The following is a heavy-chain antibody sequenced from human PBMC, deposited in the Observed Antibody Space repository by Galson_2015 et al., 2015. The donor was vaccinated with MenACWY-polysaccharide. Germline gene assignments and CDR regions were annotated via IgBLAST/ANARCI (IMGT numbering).Heavy chain of an antibody. V-gene: IGHV3-9*01. CDR2: ISWNSGSI. D-gene: IGHD2-15*01. CDR3: AKANSGGICTSGWACWFDP. CDR1: GFTFDDYA. Sequence: SLRLSCAASGFTFDDYAMHWVRQAPGKGLEWVSGISWNSGSIGYADSVKGRFTISRDNAKNSLYLQMNSLRAEDTAIYYCAKANSGGICTSGWACWFDPWGQGSLVIVSS. J-gene: IGHJ5*02.